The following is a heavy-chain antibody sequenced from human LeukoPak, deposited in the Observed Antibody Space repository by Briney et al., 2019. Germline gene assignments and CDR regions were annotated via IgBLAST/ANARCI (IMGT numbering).Heavy chain of an antibody. CDR1: GDSVNNYY. D-gene: IGHD2-8*01. V-gene: IGHV4-59*08. Sequence: SETLSLTCSVSGDSVNNYYWNWIRQPPGKELEWIAYTHYTGNTKSNPSLKSRVTTSVDTSKSQFSLKLSSVTAADTAVYYCAKWSSTLKAFDFWGQGILVIVSS. CDR2: THYTGNT. CDR3: AKWSSTLKAFDF. J-gene: IGHJ4*02.